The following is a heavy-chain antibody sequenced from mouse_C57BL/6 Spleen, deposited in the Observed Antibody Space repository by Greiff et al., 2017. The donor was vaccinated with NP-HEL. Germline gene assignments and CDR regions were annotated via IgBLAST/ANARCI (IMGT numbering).Heavy chain of an antibody. CDR2: IWTGGGT. CDR3: ARRRDSLSYYAMDY. V-gene: IGHV2-9-1*01. Sequence: QVQLKESGPGLVAPSQSLSITCTVSGFSLTSYAISWVRQPPGKGLEWLGVIWTGGGTNYNSALKSRLSISKDNSKSQGFLKMNSLQTDDTARYYCARRRDSLSYYAMDYWGQGTSVTVSS. J-gene: IGHJ4*01. D-gene: IGHD3-3*01. CDR1: GFSLTSYA.